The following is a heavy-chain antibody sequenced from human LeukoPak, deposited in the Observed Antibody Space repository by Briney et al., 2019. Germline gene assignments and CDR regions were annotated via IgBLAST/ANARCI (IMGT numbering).Heavy chain of an antibody. CDR1: GFTFSSYG. D-gene: IGHD7-27*01. CDR2: VWYDGSNK. CDR3: AREILTGYAFDI. Sequence: GGSLRLSCVASGFTFSSYGMHWVRQAPGKGLEWVAVVWYDGSNKYYADSVKGRFTISRDNSKNTLYLQMNSLRAEDTALYYCAREILTGYAFDIWGQGTMVTVSS. V-gene: IGHV3-33*01. J-gene: IGHJ3*02.